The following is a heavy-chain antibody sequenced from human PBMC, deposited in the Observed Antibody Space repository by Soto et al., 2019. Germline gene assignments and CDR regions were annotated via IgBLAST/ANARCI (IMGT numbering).Heavy chain of an antibody. Sequence: GASVKVSCKASGYTFTSYGISWVRQAPGQGLEWMGWISAYNGNTNYAQKLQGRVTMTTDTSTSTAYMELRSLRSDDTAVYYCAGDRGAKQSESANWDNRGQGTLRTVSS. V-gene: IGHV1-18*01. CDR1: GYTFTSYG. J-gene: IGHJ4*02. CDR3: AGDRGAKQSESANWDN. D-gene: IGHD1-1*01. CDR2: ISAYNGNT.